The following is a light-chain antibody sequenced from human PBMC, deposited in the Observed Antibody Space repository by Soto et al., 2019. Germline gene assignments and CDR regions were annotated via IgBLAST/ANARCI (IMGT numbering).Light chain of an antibody. CDR2: TNT. CDR1: SSNIGRDY. J-gene: IGLJ3*02. CDR3: AAWDDSLSAWV. Sequence: QSVLTQPPSASGTPGQRVTISCSGGSSNIGRDYVYWFQQLPGTAPKLLIYTNTQRPSGVPDRFSGSKSGTSASLAISGLRSEDEADYCGAAWDDSLSAWVFGGGTKVTVL. V-gene: IGLV1-47*02.